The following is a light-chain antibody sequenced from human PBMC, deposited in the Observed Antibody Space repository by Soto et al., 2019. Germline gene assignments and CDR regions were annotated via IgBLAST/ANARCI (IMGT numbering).Light chain of an antibody. CDR2: GAS. CDR1: QSIGSD. CDR3: QHYGGSFI. Sequence: EIVMTQSPATLSVSPGDGATLSCRSSQSIGSDLAWYQQRPGQAPRVLIYGASSRATGIPDRFSGSGSGTDFTLSISRLEPEDFAVYYCQHYGGSFIFGPGTKVDIK. J-gene: IGKJ3*01. V-gene: IGKV3-20*01.